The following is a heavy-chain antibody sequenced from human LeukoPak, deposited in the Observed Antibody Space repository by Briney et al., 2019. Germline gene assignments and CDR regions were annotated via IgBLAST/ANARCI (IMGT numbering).Heavy chain of an antibody. Sequence: PSETLSLTCTVSGGSISSYYWSWIRQPAGKGPEWIGRIYTSGSTNYNPSLKSRVTMSVDTSKNQFSLKLSSVTAADTAVYYCARDGWFRGDIVATISWGQGTLVTVSS. CDR2: IYTSGST. CDR1: GGSISSYY. J-gene: IGHJ4*02. CDR3: ARDGWFRGDIVATIS. V-gene: IGHV4-4*07. D-gene: IGHD5-12*01.